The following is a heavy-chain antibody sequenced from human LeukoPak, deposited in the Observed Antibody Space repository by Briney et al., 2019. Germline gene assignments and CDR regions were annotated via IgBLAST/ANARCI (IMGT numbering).Heavy chain of an antibody. Sequence: GGSLRLSCAASGFTFSSYSMNWVRQAPGKGLEWVSSISSSSSYIYYADSVKGRFTISRDNAKNSLYLQMNSLRAEDTAVYYCATDRLYCSSTSCPVDYGGQGTLVTVSS. CDR1: GFTFSSYS. D-gene: IGHD2-2*01. CDR3: ATDRLYCSSTSCPVDY. J-gene: IGHJ4*02. V-gene: IGHV3-21*01. CDR2: ISSSSSYI.